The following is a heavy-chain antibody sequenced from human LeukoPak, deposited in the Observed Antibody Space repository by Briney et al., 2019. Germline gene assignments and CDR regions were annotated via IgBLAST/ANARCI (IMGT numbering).Heavy chain of an antibody. CDR3: ARGVRIAVAAPHLNY. CDR2: IYHSGST. Sequence: PSETLSLTCAVSGGSISSGGYSWSWIRQPPGKGLEWIGYIYHSGSTYYNPSLKSRVTISVDRSKNQFSLKLGSVTAADTAVYFCARGVRIAVAAPHLNYWGQGTLVTVSS. D-gene: IGHD6-19*01. J-gene: IGHJ4*02. CDR1: GGSISSGGYS. V-gene: IGHV4-30-2*01.